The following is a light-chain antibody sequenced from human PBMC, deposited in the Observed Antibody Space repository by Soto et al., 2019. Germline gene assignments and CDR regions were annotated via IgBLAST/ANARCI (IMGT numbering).Light chain of an antibody. V-gene: IGKV2-30*01. Sequence: DVVMTQSPLSLPVSLGQPASISCRSSQSLVNTNGVAFLKWFHQRPGQSPRRLIYKVSNRDSGVPARFSGSGSGTDFTLKISRVEAEDVGVYYCMQGTHWPITFGQGTRLEIK. CDR2: KVS. CDR3: MQGTHWPIT. CDR1: QSLVNTNGVAF. J-gene: IGKJ5*01.